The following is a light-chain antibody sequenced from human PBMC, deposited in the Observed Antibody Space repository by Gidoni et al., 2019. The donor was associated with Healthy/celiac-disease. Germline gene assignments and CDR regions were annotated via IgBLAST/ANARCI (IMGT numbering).Light chain of an antibody. CDR3: QQYNSYPIT. Sequence: LQITQSPSTLSASVGDRVTITCRASQSISSWFTWYQQKPGKAPKLLIYDASSLESGVPSRFSGSGSGTEFTLTISSLQPDDFATYYCQQYNSYPITFGQGTRLEIK. V-gene: IGKV1-5*01. CDR1: QSISSW. CDR2: DAS. J-gene: IGKJ5*01.